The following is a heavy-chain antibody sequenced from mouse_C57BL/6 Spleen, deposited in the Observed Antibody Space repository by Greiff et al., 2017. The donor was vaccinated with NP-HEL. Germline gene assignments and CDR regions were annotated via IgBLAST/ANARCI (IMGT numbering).Heavy chain of an antibody. Sequence: EVQRVESGGGLVQPGGSMKLSCAASGFTFSDAWLDWVRQSPEKGLEWVAEIRNKANNHATYYAESVKGRFTISRDDSKSSVYLQMNSLRAEDTGIYYCTSRGNYLYYFDYWGQGTTRTVSS. D-gene: IGHD2-1*01. CDR2: IRNKANNHAT. J-gene: IGHJ2*01. V-gene: IGHV6-6*01. CDR1: GFTFSDAW. CDR3: TSRGNYLYYFDY.